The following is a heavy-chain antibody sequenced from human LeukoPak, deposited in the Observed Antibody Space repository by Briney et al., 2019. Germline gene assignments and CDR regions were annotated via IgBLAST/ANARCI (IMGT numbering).Heavy chain of an antibody. CDR1: GYTFIGYY. D-gene: IGHD1-1*01. CDR3: ARDRHWNQGNFDY. J-gene: IGHJ4*02. Sequence: ASVKVSCKASGYTFIGYYIHWVRQAPGQGLEWMGWINPNSGDTNYAQKFQGRVTMTRDTSINTAFMELSRLRSDDTAVYYCARDRHWNQGNFDYWGQGTLVTVSS. V-gene: IGHV1-2*02. CDR2: INPNSGDT.